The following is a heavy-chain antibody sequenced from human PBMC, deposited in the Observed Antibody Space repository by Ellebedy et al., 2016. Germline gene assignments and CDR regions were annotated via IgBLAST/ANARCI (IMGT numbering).Heavy chain of an antibody. CDR1: GGSISSNW. CDR3: ASSSGWYRLDY. J-gene: IGHJ4*02. D-gene: IGHD6-19*01. V-gene: IGHV4-4*02. Sequence: GSLRLSCAVSGGSISSNWWSWVRQSPGKGLEWIGEIHHSGNTNYNPSLKSRVTLSIDTSKSQFSLKLSSVTAADTAVYYCASSSGWYRLDYWGQGALVTVSS. CDR2: IHHSGNT.